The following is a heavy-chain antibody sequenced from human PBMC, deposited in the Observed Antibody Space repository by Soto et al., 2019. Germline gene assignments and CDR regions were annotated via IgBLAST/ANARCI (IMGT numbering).Heavy chain of an antibody. Sequence: QVQLQESGPGLVKPSETLSLTCTVSGGSISSYYWNWIRQPPGKGLEWIGYIYYSGSTNYNSSLKSRVTISADTSKNQFSLKLSSVTAADTAVYYCAREGLTGTIGLYYYYGLDVWGQGTTVTVSS. V-gene: IGHV4-59*01. CDR1: GGSISSYY. D-gene: IGHD1-7*01. CDR2: IYYSGST. CDR3: AREGLTGTIGLYYYYGLDV. J-gene: IGHJ6*02.